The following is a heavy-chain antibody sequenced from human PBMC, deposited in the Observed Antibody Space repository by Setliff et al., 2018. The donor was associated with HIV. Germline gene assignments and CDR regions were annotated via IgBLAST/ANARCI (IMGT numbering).Heavy chain of an antibody. CDR1: GGSASNSRYY. CDR3: ARAPPGIQNDAFDV. V-gene: IGHV4-39*01. CDR2: IHYNEKT. Sequence: SETLSLTCTVSGGSASNSRYYWAWIRQPPGKGLEYIGSIHYNEKTYYNPSLKSRVTISIDTSKNQFSLRLTSVTAADTAVYYCARAPPGIQNDAFDVWGQGTMVTVSS. J-gene: IGHJ3*01.